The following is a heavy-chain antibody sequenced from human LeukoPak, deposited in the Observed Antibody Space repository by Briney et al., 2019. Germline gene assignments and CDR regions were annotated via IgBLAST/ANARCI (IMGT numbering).Heavy chain of an antibody. CDR3: AKEYSGSFSPFPSYFDY. D-gene: IGHD1-26*01. J-gene: IGHJ4*02. V-gene: IGHV3-23*01. CDR1: GFTFSTYA. CDR2: ISASGDST. Sequence: PGGSLRLSCAASGFTFSTYAMSWVRQAPGKGLEWVSPISASGDSTYYADSVRGRFTISRDNSKNTLYLQMNSLRAEDTAVYYCAKEYSGSFSPFPSYFDYWGQGTLVTVSS.